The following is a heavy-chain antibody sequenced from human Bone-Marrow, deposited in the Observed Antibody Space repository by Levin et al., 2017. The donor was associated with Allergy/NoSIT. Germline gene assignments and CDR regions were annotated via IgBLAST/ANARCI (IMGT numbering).Heavy chain of an antibody. Sequence: GESLKISCAASGFTFSSYWMSWVRQAPGKGLEWVANIKQDGSEKYYVDSVKGRFTISRDNAKNSLYLQMNSLRAEDTAVYYCARVRSYGYYYWGQGTLVTVSS. J-gene: IGHJ4*02. CDR3: ARVRSYGYYY. D-gene: IGHD5-18*01. CDR1: GFTFSSYW. CDR2: IKQDGSEK. V-gene: IGHV3-7*01.